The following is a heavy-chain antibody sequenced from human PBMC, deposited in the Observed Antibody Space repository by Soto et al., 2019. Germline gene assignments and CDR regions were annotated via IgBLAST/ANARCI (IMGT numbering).Heavy chain of an antibody. Sequence: PGESLKISCKGSGYTFTSYWIGWVRQMPGKGLEWMGIIFPGDSETRYNLSFEGQVTISVDKSIGTAYLQWGSLKASDTAIYYCARLFDFGPYGVDVWGQGTTVTVSS. V-gene: IGHV5-51*01. CDR1: GYTFTSYW. CDR3: ARLFDFGPYGVDV. D-gene: IGHD3-3*01. CDR2: IFPGDSET. J-gene: IGHJ6*02.